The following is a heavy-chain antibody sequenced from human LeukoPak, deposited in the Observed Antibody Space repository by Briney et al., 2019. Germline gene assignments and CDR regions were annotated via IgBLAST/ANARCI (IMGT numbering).Heavy chain of an antibody. J-gene: IGHJ4*02. D-gene: IGHD7-27*01. CDR2: VSGSGDST. Sequence: GGSLRLSCAASGITLSDFWFSWVRQAPGKGLEWVSEVSGSGDSTYYADSVKGRFTMSRDNSKNTLYLQMNSLRAEDTAVYYCAKDRNWGSYFDYWGQGTLVTVSS. CDR1: GITLSDFW. V-gene: IGHV3-23*01. CDR3: AKDRNWGSYFDY.